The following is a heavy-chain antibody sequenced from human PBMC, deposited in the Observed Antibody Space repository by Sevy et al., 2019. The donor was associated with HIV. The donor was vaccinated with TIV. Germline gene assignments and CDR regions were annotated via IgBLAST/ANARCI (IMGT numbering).Heavy chain of an antibody. CDR2: ISGGGGST. CDR3: AKDSSGYDSHYYYGMDV. J-gene: IGHJ6*02. D-gene: IGHD5-12*01. Sequence: GGSLRLSCAASGFTFSSYAMSWVRQAPGKGLEWVSAISGGGGSTYYADSVKGRFTISRDNSKNTLYLQMNSLRAEDTAEYYCAKDSSGYDSHYYYGMDVWGQGTTVTVSS. CDR1: GFTFSSYA. V-gene: IGHV3-23*01.